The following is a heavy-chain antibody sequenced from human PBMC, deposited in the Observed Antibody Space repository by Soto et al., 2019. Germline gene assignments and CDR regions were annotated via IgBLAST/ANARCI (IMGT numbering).Heavy chain of an antibody. V-gene: IGHV4-34*01. D-gene: IGHD3-10*01. CDR3: ARGRGGLYYYYYMDG. CDR2: INHSGST. J-gene: IGHJ6*03. CDR1: GGSFSGYY. Sequence: PSETMSLTCAVYGGSFSGYYWSWIRQPPGKGLEWIGEINHSGSTNYNPSLKSRVTISVDTSKNQLSLKLSSVTAADTAVYYCARGRGGLYYYYYMDGWGKGTTVTVSS.